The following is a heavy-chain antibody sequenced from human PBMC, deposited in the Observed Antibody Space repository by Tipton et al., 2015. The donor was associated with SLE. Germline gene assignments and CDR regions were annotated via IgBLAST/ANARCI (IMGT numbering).Heavy chain of an antibody. D-gene: IGHD3-3*01. CDR3: AGGGRIAIFGVATDGAFDI. Sequence: TLSLTCTVSGGSISSYFWSWIRQPPGKGLEWIGYIYYSGSTNYNPSLKSRVTISVDTSKNQFSLKLSSVTAADTAVYYCAGGGRIAIFGVATDGAFDIWGQGTMVTVSS. V-gene: IGHV4-59*12. CDR1: GGSISSYF. CDR2: IYYSGST. J-gene: IGHJ3*02.